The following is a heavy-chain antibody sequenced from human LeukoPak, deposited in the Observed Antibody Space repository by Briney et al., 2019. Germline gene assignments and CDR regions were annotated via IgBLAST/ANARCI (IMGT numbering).Heavy chain of an antibody. CDR3: ARGPYSSSPSHFDP. J-gene: IGHJ5*02. Sequence: SETLSLTCTVSGGPISSYYWSWIRQPAGKGLEWIGRIYAIGSTSYNPSLKSRVTMSVDTSKNQFSLRLSSVTAADTAVYYCARGPYSSSPSHFDPWGQGTLVCVSS. CDR2: IYAIGST. CDR1: GGPISSYY. V-gene: IGHV4-4*07. D-gene: IGHD6-13*01.